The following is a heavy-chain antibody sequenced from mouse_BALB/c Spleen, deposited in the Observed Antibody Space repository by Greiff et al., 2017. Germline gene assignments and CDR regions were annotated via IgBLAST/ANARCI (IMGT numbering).Heavy chain of an antibody. D-gene: IGHD2-1*01. CDR1: GYAFTNYL. CDR2: INPGNGGT. J-gene: IGHJ1*01. CDR3: ARSGYGNDWYFDV. Sequence: VQLQQSGAELVRPGTSVKVSCKASGYAFTNYLIEWVKQRPGQGLEWIGVINPGNGGTNYNEKFKGKATLTADKSSSTAYMQLSSLTSDDSAVYFCARSGYGNDWYFDVWGAGTTVTVSS. V-gene: IGHV1-54*01.